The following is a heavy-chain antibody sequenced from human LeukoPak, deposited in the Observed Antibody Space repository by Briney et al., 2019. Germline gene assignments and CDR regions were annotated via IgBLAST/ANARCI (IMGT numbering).Heavy chain of an antibody. Sequence: GGSLRLSCAASGFTFSSYGMHWVRQAPGKGLEWVTVISYDGRNIYYADSVKGRFTISRDNSKNTLYLQMNSLRAEDTAVYYCAKAFGYCSGGSCYYYYYGMDVWGKETTVTVSS. CDR3: AKAFGYCSGGSCYYYYYGMDV. D-gene: IGHD2-15*01. J-gene: IGHJ6*04. CDR1: GFTFSSYG. V-gene: IGHV3-30*18. CDR2: ISYDGRNI.